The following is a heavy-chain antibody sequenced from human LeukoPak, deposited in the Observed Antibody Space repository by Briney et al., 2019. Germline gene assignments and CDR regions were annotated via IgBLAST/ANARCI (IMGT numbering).Heavy chain of an antibody. V-gene: IGHV4-59*08. Sequence: SETLSLTCTVSGGSISSYYWSWIRQPPGKGLEWIAYISDIGSINYNPSLKSRVTISLDTSKNQFSLKLSSVTAADTAVYYCAGHRPRNTVDFWGQGTLVTVSS. CDR1: GGSISSYY. J-gene: IGHJ4*02. D-gene: IGHD2/OR15-2a*01. CDR3: AGHRPRNTVDF. CDR2: ISDIGSI.